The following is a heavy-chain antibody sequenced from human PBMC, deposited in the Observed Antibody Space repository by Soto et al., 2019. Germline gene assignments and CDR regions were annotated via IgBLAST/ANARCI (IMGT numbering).Heavy chain of an antibody. V-gene: IGHV3-48*04. Sequence: EVQLVESGGGLVQPGGSLRLSCAASGFIFSTYSMNWVRQAPGKGLEWVSYISGSSGAIHYADTVKGRFTISRDNAKNSLYLQMNSLRAEDTAVYYCARAPTGYNNNWHQLQHWGQGTLVTVSS. J-gene: IGHJ1*01. CDR1: GFIFSTYS. D-gene: IGHD1-1*01. CDR2: ISGSSGAI. CDR3: ARAPTGYNNNWHQLQH.